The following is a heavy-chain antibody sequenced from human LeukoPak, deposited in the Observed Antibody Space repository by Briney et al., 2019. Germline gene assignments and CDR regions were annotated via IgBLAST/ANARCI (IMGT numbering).Heavy chain of an antibody. V-gene: IGHV3-74*01. CDR2: INRDGGLT. Sequence: GGSLRLSCAASGFTFNEYWMHWVRQAPGKGLAWVSHINRDGGLTNYADSVRGRFTISRDNARNTLYLQMNSLRADDTAIYFCAREEHRLAAAGTSAFDLGGQGTLVTVSP. CDR3: AREEHRLAAAGTSAFDL. CDR1: GFTFNEYW. J-gene: IGHJ3*01. D-gene: IGHD6-13*01.